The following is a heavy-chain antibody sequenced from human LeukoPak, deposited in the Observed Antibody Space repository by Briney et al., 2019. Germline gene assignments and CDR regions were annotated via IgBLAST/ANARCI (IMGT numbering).Heavy chain of an antibody. CDR1: GGSFSGYY. Sequence: PSETLSLTCAVYGGSFSGYYWSWIRQPPGKGLEWIVEINDSGSTNYNPSLKSRVTISKDTSKNQFSLKLSSVAAADTAVYYCARGLRRVTTTPFDYWGQGTLVTVSS. J-gene: IGHJ4*02. D-gene: IGHD4-17*01. CDR2: INDSGST. CDR3: ARGLRRVTTTPFDY. V-gene: IGHV4-34*01.